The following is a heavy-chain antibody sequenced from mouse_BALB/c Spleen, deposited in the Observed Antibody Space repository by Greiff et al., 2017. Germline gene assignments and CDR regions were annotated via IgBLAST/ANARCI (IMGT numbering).Heavy chain of an antibody. Sequence: EVKLVESGGGLVQPGGSRKLSCAASGFTFSSFGMHWVRQAPEKGLEWVAYISSGSSTIYYADTVKGRFTISRDNPKNTLFLQMTSLRSEDTAMYYCARCGNYRFAYWGQGTLVTVSA. D-gene: IGHD2-1*01. CDR2: ISSGSSTI. J-gene: IGHJ3*01. CDR3: ARCGNYRFAY. V-gene: IGHV5-17*02. CDR1: GFTFSSFG.